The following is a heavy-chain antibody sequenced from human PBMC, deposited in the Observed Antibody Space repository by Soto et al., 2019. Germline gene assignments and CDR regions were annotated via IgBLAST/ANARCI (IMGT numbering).Heavy chain of an antibody. V-gene: IGHV3-30*18. D-gene: IGHD1-7*01. CDR2: ILSDGNNK. CDR3: AKGRVNYWAIDS. J-gene: IGHJ4*02. Sequence: QVQLVESGGGVVKPGRSLRLSCAASGFTFSSYGMHWVRQAPGKGLEWVAVILSDGNNKFYADSVKGRFTISRDNSKNTLYLQMDSLRVEDTAVYYSAKGRVNYWAIDSWGQGTLVTVSS. CDR1: GFTFSSYG.